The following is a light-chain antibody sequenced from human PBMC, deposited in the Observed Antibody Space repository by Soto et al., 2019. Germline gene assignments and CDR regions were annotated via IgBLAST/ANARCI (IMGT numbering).Light chain of an antibody. J-gene: IGKJ2*01. Sequence: DIQMTQSPSTLSASVGDRVTITCRASQSISSWLAWYQQKPGKAPKLLIYKASSLESVVPSRFSGSGSGTEFTLTISSLQPDDFATYYCQQYNSYPMYTFGQGPK. CDR2: KAS. V-gene: IGKV1-5*03. CDR1: QSISSW. CDR3: QQYNSYPMYT.